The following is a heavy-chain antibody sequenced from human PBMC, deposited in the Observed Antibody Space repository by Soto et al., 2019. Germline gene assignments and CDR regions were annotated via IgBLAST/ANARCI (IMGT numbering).Heavy chain of an antibody. CDR1: GFTFSSHA. D-gene: IGHD6-19*01. Sequence: EVQLLESGGGLVQPGGSLRLSCAASGFTFSSHAMSWVRQAPGKGLEWVSSTIHSGGRSYHADSVRGRFTISRDNSKNTLYLQMNSLRADDTAIYYCAKDKMEQWLVGGYYDYWGQGALVTVSS. CDR3: AKDKMEQWLVGGYYDY. CDR2: TIHSGGRS. V-gene: IGHV3-23*01. J-gene: IGHJ4*02.